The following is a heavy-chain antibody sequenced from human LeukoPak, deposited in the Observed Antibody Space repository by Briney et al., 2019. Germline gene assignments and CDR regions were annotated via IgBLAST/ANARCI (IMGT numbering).Heavy chain of an antibody. CDR1: GFTFSSYS. D-gene: IGHD3-22*01. V-gene: IGHV3-21*01. CDR2: ISSSSSYI. J-gene: IGHJ4*02. Sequence: GGSLRLSCAASGFTFSSYSMNWVRQAPGKGLEWVSSISSSSSYIYYADSVKGRFTISRDNAKNSLYLQMNSLRAEDTAAYSCARDRTYYYDSSGYFVFDYWGQGTLVTVSS. CDR3: ARDRTYYYDSSGYFVFDY.